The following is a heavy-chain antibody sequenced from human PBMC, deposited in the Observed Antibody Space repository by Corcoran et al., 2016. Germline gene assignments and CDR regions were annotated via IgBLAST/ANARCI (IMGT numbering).Heavy chain of an antibody. D-gene: IGHD2-15*01. CDR3: ARERTRYCSGGSCYSSYAFDI. Sequence: EVQMVESGGGLVQPGGSLRLYCAASGFNFRSYWMHWVRQAPGKGLVCVSRINSDGTTTNYADSVKGRFTISRDNAKNTLYLQMNSRRAEDTAGYYCARERTRYCSGGSCYSSYAFDIWGQGTIVTVSS. V-gene: IGHV3-74*01. CDR2: INSDGTTT. J-gene: IGHJ3*02. CDR1: GFNFRSYW.